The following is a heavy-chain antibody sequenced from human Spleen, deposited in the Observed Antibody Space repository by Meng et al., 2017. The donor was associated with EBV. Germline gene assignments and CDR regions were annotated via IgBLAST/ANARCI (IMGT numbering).Heavy chain of an antibody. CDR2: INSDGSST. J-gene: IGHJ4*02. D-gene: IGHD3-16*01. Sequence: VRLVECGGGLVQPGGSLRLSCAASGFTFSSYWMHWVRQAPGKGLVWVSRINSDGSSTSYADSVKGRFTISRDNAKNTLYLQMNSLRGADTAVYYCAAVGGSCFDHWGQGTLVTVSS. CDR3: AAVGGSCFDH. V-gene: IGHV3-74*01. CDR1: GFTFSSYW.